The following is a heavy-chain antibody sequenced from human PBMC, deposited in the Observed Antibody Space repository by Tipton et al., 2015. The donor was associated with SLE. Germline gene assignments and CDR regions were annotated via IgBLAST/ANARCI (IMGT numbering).Heavy chain of an antibody. V-gene: IGHV4-39*01. CDR1: GGSISNSHYY. Sequence: TLSLTCIVSGGSISNSHYYWGWIRQPPGKGLEWIGNIYYSGSTYYNPSLKSRVAISVDTSRNQFSLKLSSVTAADTAVYYCSRLWTDWTFDYWGQGTLVTVSS. D-gene: IGHD3/OR15-3a*01. CDR3: SRLWTDWTFDY. CDR2: IYYSGST. J-gene: IGHJ4*02.